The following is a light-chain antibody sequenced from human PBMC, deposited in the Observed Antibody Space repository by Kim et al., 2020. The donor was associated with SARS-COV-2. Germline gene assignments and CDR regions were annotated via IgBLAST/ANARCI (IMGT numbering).Light chain of an antibody. Sequence: VSPGQTASITCSGDKLEDKYVCWYQQKPGQSPVLVIYQDSKRPSGIPERFSGSNSGNTATLTISGTQAMDEADYYCQAWDSSTVVFGGGTQLTVL. V-gene: IGLV3-1*01. CDR1: KLEDKY. CDR3: QAWDSSTVV. CDR2: QDS. J-gene: IGLJ2*01.